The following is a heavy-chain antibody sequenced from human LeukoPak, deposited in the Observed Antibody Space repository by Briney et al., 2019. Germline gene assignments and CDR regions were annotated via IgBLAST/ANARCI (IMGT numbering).Heavy chain of an antibody. Sequence: GGSLRLSCAASGFTFSSYWMHWVRQAPGKGLVWVSRINSDGSSTNYADSVKGRFTISRDNAKNTLYVQMNGVLVEDTAVYYCARGGFGRPNAFDIWGQGTMVTVSS. CDR1: GFTFSSYW. J-gene: IGHJ3*02. CDR3: ARGGFGRPNAFDI. V-gene: IGHV3-74*01. CDR2: INSDGSST. D-gene: IGHD3-16*01.